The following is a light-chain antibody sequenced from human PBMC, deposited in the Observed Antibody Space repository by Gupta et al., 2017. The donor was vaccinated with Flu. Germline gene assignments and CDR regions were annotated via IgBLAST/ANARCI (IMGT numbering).Light chain of an antibody. CDR3: SSYTAGSSLV. V-gene: IGLV2-14*03. Sequence: QSALTQTVSVSGSPGQSITISCTGTSSDVGGFDYVSWYQQHPGKAPKLIIYEVSDRPSGVSNRFSGSKSGNTASLTISGLQAEDEADYYCSSYTAGSSLVFGGGTKLTVL. J-gene: IGLJ2*01. CDR1: SSDVGGFDY. CDR2: EVS.